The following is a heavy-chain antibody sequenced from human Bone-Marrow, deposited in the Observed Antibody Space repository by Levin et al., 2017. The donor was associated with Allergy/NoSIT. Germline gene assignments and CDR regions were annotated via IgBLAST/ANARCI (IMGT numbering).Heavy chain of an antibody. D-gene: IGHD2-15*01. J-gene: IGHJ3*01. CDR3: ARDRLPITLAGGIFDV. CDR1: GYSFNNYA. CDR2: IIPVYGTS. V-gene: IGHV1-69*06. Sequence: KISCRASGYSFNNYAIYWVRKVPGQGLEMLGGIIPVYGTSHDTQRFRGRVIFTADKSTSTAYLDLSGLRPDDSGVYYCARDRLPITLAGGIFDVWGQGTLVTVSS.